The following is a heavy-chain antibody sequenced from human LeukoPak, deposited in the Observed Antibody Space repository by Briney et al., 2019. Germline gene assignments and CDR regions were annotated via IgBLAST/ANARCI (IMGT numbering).Heavy chain of an antibody. CDR3: RRVITPSDDAFDI. CDR2: ITSRSSHI. V-gene: IGHV3-21*01. CDR1: GFTFSSYG. D-gene: IGHD3-22*01. Sequence: GGSLRLSCAASGFTFSSYGMNWVRQAPGKGLEWVSSITSRSSHIYFADSARGRFTISRDNAKNSLYLQMNSLRAEDTAVYYCRRVITPSDDAFDIWGQGTMVTVSS. J-gene: IGHJ3*02.